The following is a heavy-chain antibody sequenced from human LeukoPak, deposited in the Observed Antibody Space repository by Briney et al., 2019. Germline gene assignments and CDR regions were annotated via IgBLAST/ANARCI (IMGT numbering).Heavy chain of an antibody. J-gene: IGHJ6*04. CDR2: LRSSGNGT. V-gene: IGHV3-74*03. Sequence: HPGGSLRLSCAASGFNFSSHWMHWVRHAPGKGLVWVPRLRSSGNGTTYADSVKGRFTISRDNAKNTLFLQMNSLRIEDTAVYYCVRGREVRGRSMDVWGKGTTVIVSP. D-gene: IGHD3-10*01. CDR1: GFNFSSHW. CDR3: VRGREVRGRSMDV.